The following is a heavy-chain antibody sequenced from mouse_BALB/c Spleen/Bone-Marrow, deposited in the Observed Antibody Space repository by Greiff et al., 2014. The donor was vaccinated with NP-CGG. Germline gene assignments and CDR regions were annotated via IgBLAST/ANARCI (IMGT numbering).Heavy chain of an antibody. J-gene: IGHJ4*01. CDR2: VYPGNVNT. CDR3: AGDKWAMDY. D-gene: IGHD1-3*01. V-gene: IGHV1S56*01. CDR1: GYTFTSYY. Sequence: VQLQQSGPELVKPGASVRISCKASGYTFTSYYIHWVKQRPGQGLEWIGWVYPGNVNTKYNEKFKVKATLTADKSSSTAYMQHGTPAYEGAGVYFCAGDKWAMDYWGQGTSVTVSS.